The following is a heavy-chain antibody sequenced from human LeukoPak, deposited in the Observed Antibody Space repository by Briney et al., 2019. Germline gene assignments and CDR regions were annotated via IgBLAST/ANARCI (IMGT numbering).Heavy chain of an antibody. Sequence: GSLRLSCAASGFTFSNAWMSWVRQAPGKGLEWVSYISSSSSAIYYADSVKGRFTISRDNAKNSLYLQMISLRAEDTAVYYCAKSPTYGDYFDYWGQGTLVTVSS. D-gene: IGHD4-17*01. V-gene: IGHV3-48*01. CDR1: GFTFSNAW. CDR2: ISSSSSAI. CDR3: AKSPTYGDYFDY. J-gene: IGHJ4*02.